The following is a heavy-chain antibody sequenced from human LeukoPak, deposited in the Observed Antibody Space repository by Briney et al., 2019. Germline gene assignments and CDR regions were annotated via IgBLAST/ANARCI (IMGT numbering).Heavy chain of an antibody. V-gene: IGHV3-21*01. CDR1: GVTFSSYT. CDR2: ISSSSNYI. CDR3: ARDAPLPDF. Sequence: GGSLRLXCAASGVTFSSYTMNWVRQAPGKGLEWVSSISSSSNYIYYADSVKGRFTISRDNAKNSLYLQMNSLRAEDTAVYYCARDAPLPDFWGQGTLVTVSS. D-gene: IGHD1-26*01. J-gene: IGHJ4*02.